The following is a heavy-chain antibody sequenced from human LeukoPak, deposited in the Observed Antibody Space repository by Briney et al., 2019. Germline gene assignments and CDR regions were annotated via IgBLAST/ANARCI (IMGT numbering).Heavy chain of an antibody. CDR3: AAYSYGSWANDY. CDR1: GFTFRSYA. CDR2: ISYDGNNQ. D-gene: IGHD5-18*01. V-gene: IGHV3-30*14. J-gene: IGHJ4*02. Sequence: GGSLRLSCAASGFTFRSYAMHWVRQAPGTGLEWVSFISYDGNNQYYADSVKGRFTISRDNSKNTLYLQMNSLRAEDTAVYYCAAYSYGSWANDYWGQGTLVTVSS.